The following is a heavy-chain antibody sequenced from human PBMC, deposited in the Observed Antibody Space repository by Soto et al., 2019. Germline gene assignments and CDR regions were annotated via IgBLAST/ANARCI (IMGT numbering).Heavy chain of an antibody. D-gene: IGHD3-22*01. CDR3: ARDDYYDSSGYRFDY. V-gene: IGHV4-31*03. J-gene: IGHJ4*02. CDR2: IYYSGST. CDR1: GGSISSGGYY. Sequence: PSETLSLTCTVSGGSISSGGYYWSWIRQHPGKGLEWIGYIYYSGSTYYNPSLKSRVTISVDTSKNQFSLKLSSVTAADTAVYYCARDDYYDSSGYRFDYWGQGTLVTVSS.